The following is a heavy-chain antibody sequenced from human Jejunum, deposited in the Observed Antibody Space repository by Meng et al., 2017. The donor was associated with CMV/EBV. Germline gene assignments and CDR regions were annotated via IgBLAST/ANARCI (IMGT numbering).Heavy chain of an antibody. Sequence: ASGFTFSSYWMHWVRQAPGKGLVWVSRINSDESATAYADSVKGRFAISRDNAKNTLYLQVSSLRAEDTAVYYCVRGSWLSGFDSWGQGTLVTVSS. D-gene: IGHD3-10*01. J-gene: IGHJ4*02. CDR2: INSDESAT. CDR3: VRGSWLSGFDS. V-gene: IGHV3-74*01. CDR1: GFTFSSYW.